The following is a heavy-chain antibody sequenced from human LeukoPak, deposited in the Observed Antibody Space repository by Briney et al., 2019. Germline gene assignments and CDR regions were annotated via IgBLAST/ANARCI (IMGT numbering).Heavy chain of an antibody. V-gene: IGHV2-5*02. D-gene: IGHD2-2*01. CDR2: IYWDDDK. Sequence: SGPTLVKPTQTLTVTCTFSGFSLSSIGVGVGWIRQPPGKALEWLALIYWDDDKLYRPSLKSRLTITKDVSKNQVVLTMTNMDPVDTATYYCAHCPALADDNWFDPWGQGILVTVSS. J-gene: IGHJ5*02. CDR1: GFSLSSIGVG. CDR3: AHCPALADDNWFDP.